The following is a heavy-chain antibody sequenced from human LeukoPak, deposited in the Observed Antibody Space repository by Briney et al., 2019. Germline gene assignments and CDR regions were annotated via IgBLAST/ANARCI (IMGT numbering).Heavy chain of an antibody. J-gene: IGHJ5*02. CDR2: IYYSGTT. Sequence: SETLSLTCTVSGGSISNYYWNWIRQPPGKGLEWIGYIYYSGTTNYNPSLKSRVSMSVDTSKNQFSLKLSSVTAADTAVYYCARGHIVVVVAALNAFDPWGQGTLVTVSS. D-gene: IGHD2-15*01. CDR1: GGSISNYY. CDR3: ARGHIVVVVAALNAFDP. V-gene: IGHV4-59*01.